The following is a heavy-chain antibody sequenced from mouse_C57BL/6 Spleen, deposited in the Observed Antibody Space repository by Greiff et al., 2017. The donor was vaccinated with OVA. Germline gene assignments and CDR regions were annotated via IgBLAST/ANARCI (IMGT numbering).Heavy chain of an antibody. CDR1: GYTFTSYW. CDR3: ARSGLLPWFAY. CDR2: IDPSDSDT. J-gene: IGHJ3*01. Sequence: QVQLQQPGAELVRPGSSVKLSCKASGYTFTSYWMHWVKQSPIQGLEWIGNIDPSDSDTHYNQKFKDKATLTVDKSSSTAYMQLSSLTSEDSAVYYCARSGLLPWFAYWGQGTLVTVSA. D-gene: IGHD2-1*01. V-gene: IGHV1-52*01.